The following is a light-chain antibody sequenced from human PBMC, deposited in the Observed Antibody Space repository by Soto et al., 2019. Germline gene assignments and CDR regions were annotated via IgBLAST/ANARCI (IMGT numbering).Light chain of an antibody. Sequence: EIMMTQSPGTLSVSPGERATLSCRAGQGVTTNFAWYQQKSGQSPRLLIYGASTRAAGIPDRFSGSGSGTDFTLTITRLEPEDSAVYFCQQYTGPPTTFGQGTRLEIK. CDR3: QQYTGPPTT. CDR1: QGVTTN. V-gene: IGKV3-20*01. J-gene: IGKJ5*01. CDR2: GAS.